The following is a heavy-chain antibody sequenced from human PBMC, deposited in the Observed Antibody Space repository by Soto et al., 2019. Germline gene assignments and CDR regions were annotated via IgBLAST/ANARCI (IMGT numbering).Heavy chain of an antibody. CDR3: ARAGAMVRGVIPLFDY. V-gene: IGHV4-30-2*01. J-gene: IGHJ4*02. D-gene: IGHD3-10*01. Sequence: QLQLQESGSGLVKPSQTLSLTCAVSGGSISSGGYSWSWIRQPPGKGLEWIGYIYHSGSTYYNPSLKRRVTISLDRSKNQFSLKLSSVTAADTAVYYCARAGAMVRGVIPLFDYWGQGTLVTVSS. CDR1: GGSISSGGYS. CDR2: IYHSGST.